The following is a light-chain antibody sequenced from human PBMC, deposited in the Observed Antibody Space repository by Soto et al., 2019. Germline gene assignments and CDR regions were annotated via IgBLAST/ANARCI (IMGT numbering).Light chain of an antibody. CDR1: SSDVGTYNL. V-gene: IGLV2-14*02. J-gene: IGLJ1*01. CDR2: EGS. CDR3: QSYDSSLSGYV. Sequence: QSVLTQPASVSGSPGQSITISCTGTSSDVGTYNLVSWYQHHPGKAPKLMIYEGSKRPSGVSNRFSGSKSGNTASLTISGLQAEDEADYYCQSYDSSLSGYVFGTGTKVTVL.